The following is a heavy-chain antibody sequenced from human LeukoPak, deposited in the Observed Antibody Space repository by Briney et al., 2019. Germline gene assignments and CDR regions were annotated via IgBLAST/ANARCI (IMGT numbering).Heavy chain of an antibody. CDR1: GGTFSSYA. J-gene: IGHJ4*02. CDR2: IIPIFGTA. V-gene: IGHV1-69*13. Sequence: SVKVSCTASGGTFSSYAISWVRQAPGQGLEWMGGIIPIFGTANYAQKFQGRVTITADESTSTAYMELSSLRSEDTAVYYCARGREEMATTGDFDYWGQGTLVTVSS. D-gene: IGHD5-24*01. CDR3: ARGREEMATTGDFDY.